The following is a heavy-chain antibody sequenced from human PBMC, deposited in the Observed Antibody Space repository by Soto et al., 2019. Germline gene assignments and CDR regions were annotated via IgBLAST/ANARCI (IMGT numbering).Heavy chain of an antibody. Sequence: EASVKVSCKASGYSFTNNDVTWVRQATGQGLEWMGWMNPGSGDTGYAQKFQGRVTMTRDISIATAYIELSRLRSDDTAIYYCARMATFGSLNWFDPWGQGTMVTVSS. J-gene: IGHJ5*02. D-gene: IGHD3-16*01. CDR2: MNPGSGDT. CDR1: GYSFTNND. V-gene: IGHV1-8*01. CDR3: ARMATFGSLNWFDP.